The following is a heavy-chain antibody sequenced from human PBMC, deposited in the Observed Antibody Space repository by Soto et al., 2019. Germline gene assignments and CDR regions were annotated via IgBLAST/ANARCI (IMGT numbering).Heavy chain of an antibody. CDR1: GGSTGSSSFC. J-gene: IGHJ4*02. CDR2: IDYSGST. Sequence: SETLSLTCNVSGGSTGSSSFCWGWIRQPPGKGLEWIGNIDYSGSTYYDPSLKSRVTISVDTSKNQFSLKLSSVTAADTAVYYCAGGTYDFWSGYPAYYFDYWGQGTLVTVSS. CDR3: AGGTYDFWSGYPAYYFDY. V-gene: IGHV4-39*01. D-gene: IGHD3-3*01.